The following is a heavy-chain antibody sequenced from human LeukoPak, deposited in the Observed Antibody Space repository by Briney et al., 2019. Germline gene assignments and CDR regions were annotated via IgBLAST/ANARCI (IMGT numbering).Heavy chain of an antibody. D-gene: IGHD3-9*01. Sequence: PSETLSLTCTVSGGSISSYYWSWIRQPPGKGLEWIGYIYYSGSTNYNPSLKSRVTISVDTSKNQFSLKLSSVTAADTAVYYCARGGGGDDILTGYNYRTDYWGQGTLVTVSS. CDR3: ARGGGGDDILTGYNYRTDY. CDR1: GGSISSYY. CDR2: IYYSGST. J-gene: IGHJ4*02. V-gene: IGHV4-59*01.